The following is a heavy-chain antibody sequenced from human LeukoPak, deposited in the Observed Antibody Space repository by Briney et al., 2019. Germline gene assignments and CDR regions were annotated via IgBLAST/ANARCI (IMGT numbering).Heavy chain of an antibody. V-gene: IGHV3-7*01. CDR1: GFTFSSYW. D-gene: IGHD3-9*01. CDR2: IKQDGSEK. J-gene: IGHJ6*02. CDR3: ARVGRYFDWFYYYYGMDV. Sequence: GGSLRLSCAASGFTFSSYWMSWVRQAPGKGLEWVANIKQDGSEKYYVDSVKGRFTISRDNAKNSLYLQMNSLRAEDTAVYYCARVGRYFDWFYYYYGMDVWGQGTTVTVSS.